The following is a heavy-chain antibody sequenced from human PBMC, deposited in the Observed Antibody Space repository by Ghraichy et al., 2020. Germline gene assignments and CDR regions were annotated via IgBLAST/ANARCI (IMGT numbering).Heavy chain of an antibody. CDR1: GFTFSSYA. D-gene: IGHD6-13*01. CDR3: ASMGIAAAGTG. CDR2: ISYDGSNK. Sequence: LTCAASGFTFSSYAMHWVRQAPGKGLEWVAVISYDGSNKYYADSVKGRFTISRDNPKNTLYLQMNSLRAEDTAVYYCASMGIAAAGTGWGQGTLVTVSS. J-gene: IGHJ4*02. V-gene: IGHV3-30*04.